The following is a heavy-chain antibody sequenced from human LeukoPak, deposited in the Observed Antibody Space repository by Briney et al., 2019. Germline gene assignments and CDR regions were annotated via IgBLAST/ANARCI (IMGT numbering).Heavy chain of an antibody. Sequence: ASVKVSCKASGYTFTSYGISWVRQAPGQGLEWMGWISAYNGNTNYAQKLQGRVAMTTDTSTSTAYMELRSLRSDDTAVYYCARGEDYGSGSYGFDYWGQGTLVTVSS. D-gene: IGHD3-10*01. J-gene: IGHJ4*02. CDR1: GYTFTSYG. CDR2: ISAYNGNT. V-gene: IGHV1-18*04. CDR3: ARGEDYGSGSYGFDY.